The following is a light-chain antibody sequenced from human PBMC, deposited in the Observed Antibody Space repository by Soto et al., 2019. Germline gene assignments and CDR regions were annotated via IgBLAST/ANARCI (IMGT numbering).Light chain of an antibody. CDR3: TSYTSDSTYV. Sequence: QSALTQPASVPGSPGQSITISCTGTSTDVGRYNYVSWYQQHPGKAPKLMVYDVSNRPSWVSNRFSGSKSGITASLTISGLQAEDEADYYCTSYTSDSTYVFGTGTKVTVL. CDR1: STDVGRYNY. V-gene: IGLV2-14*01. CDR2: DVS. J-gene: IGLJ1*01.